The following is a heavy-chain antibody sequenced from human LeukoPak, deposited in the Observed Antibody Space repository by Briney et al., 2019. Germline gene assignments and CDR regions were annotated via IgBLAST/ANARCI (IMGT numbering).Heavy chain of an antibody. J-gene: IGHJ4*02. CDR3: AAHNSGFFDY. Sequence: GRSLRLSCAASGFTFSSYGMHWVRQAPGKGLEWVAVIWYDGSNQYYADSVKGRFTISRDNSKNTLSLQMNSLRAEDTAVYYCAAHNSGFFDYWGQGTLVTVSS. D-gene: IGHD3-22*01. CDR2: IWYDGSNQ. CDR1: GFTFSSYG. V-gene: IGHV3-33*08.